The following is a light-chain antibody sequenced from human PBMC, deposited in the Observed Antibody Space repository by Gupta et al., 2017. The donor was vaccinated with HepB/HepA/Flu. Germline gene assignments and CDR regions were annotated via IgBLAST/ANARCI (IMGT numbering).Light chain of an antibody. CDR1: QSIGSS. CDR3: QQRSSLPIT. V-gene: IGKV6-21*01. CDR2: YAS. J-gene: IGKJ4*01. Sequence: EIVLTQSPDFQSVTPKEKVTITCRASQSIGSSLHWYQQKPEQSPKLLIKYASQYCSGVPLRFSGSGPGTDFTLTINSLEAEDAATYYCQQRSSLPITSGRATKVDIK.